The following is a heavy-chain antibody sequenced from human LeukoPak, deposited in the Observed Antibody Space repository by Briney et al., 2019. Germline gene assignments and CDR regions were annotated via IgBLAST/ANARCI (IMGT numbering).Heavy chain of an antibody. CDR1: GGSISSYY. J-gene: IGHJ5*02. V-gene: IGHV4-59*01. D-gene: IGHD5-24*01. Sequence: SETLPLTCTVSGGSISSYYWSWIRQPPGKGLEWIGYIYYSGSANYNPSLKSRVTISVDTSKNQFSLKLSSVTAADTAVYYCARDDGNAWFDPWGQGTLVTVSS. CDR3: ARDDGNAWFDP. CDR2: IYYSGSA.